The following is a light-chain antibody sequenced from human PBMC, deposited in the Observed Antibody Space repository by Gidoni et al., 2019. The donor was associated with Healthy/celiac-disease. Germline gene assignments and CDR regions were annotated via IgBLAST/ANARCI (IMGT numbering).Light chain of an antibody. J-gene: IGLJ2*01. Sequence: QSALPQPRSVSGSPGQSVTISCPGTSSDVGGYNYVSWYQQHPGKAPKLMIYDVSKRPSGVPDRFSGSKSGNTASLTISGLQAEDEADYYCCSYAGSYTYVFGGGTKLTVL. CDR2: DVS. CDR3: CSYAGSYTYV. V-gene: IGLV2-11*01. CDR1: SSDVGGYNY.